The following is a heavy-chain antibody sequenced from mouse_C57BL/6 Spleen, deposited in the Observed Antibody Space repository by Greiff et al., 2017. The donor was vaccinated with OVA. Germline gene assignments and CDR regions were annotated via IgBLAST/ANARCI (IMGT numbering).Heavy chain of an antibody. D-gene: IGHD2-5*01. J-gene: IGHJ2*01. V-gene: IGHV5-4*03. Sequence: EVKLVESGGGLVKPGGSLKLSCAASGFTFSSYAMSWVRQTPKKRLEWVATISDGGSYTYYPDNVKGRFTISRDNAKNNLYLQMSHLKSEDTAMYYCARRDYSNSFLDYWGQGTTLTVSS. CDR1: GFTFSSYA. CDR3: ARRDYSNSFLDY. CDR2: ISDGGSYT.